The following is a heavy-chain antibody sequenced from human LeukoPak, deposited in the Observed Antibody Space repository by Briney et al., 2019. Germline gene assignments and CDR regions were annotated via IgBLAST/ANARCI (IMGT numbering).Heavy chain of an antibody. V-gene: IGHV4-34*01. J-gene: IGHJ6*03. Sequence: SETLSLTCAVYGGSFSGYYWSWIRQPPGKGLKWIGEINHSGSTNYNPSLKSRVTISVDTSKNQFSLKLSSVTAADTAVYYCARNSSPYYYYYYMDVWGKGTTVTVSS. CDR3: ARNSSPYYYYYYMDV. CDR2: INHSGST. D-gene: IGHD4-23*01. CDR1: GGSFSGYY.